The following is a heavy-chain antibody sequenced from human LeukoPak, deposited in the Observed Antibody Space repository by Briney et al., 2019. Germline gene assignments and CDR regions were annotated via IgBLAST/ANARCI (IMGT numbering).Heavy chain of an antibody. V-gene: IGHV4-59*01. D-gene: IGHD6-19*01. CDR1: GGSISSYY. J-gene: IGHJ4*02. Sequence: SETLSLTCTVSGGSISSYYWSWIRQPPGKGLEWIGYIYYSGSTDYNPSLKSRVTISVDTSKNQFSLKLSSVTAADTAVYYCARGSGWFREFGYWGQGTLVTVSS. CDR3: ARGSGWFREFGY. CDR2: IYYSGST.